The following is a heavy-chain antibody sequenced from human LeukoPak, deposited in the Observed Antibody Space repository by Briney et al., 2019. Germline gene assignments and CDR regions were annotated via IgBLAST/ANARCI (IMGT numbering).Heavy chain of an antibody. J-gene: IGHJ5*02. V-gene: IGHV1-2*02. CDR2: INPNSGGT. D-gene: IGHD1-20*01. Sequence: GASVKASCKASGYTFTGYYMHWVRQAPGQGLEWMGWINPNSGGTNYAQKFQGRVTMTRDTSISTAYMELSRLRSDDTAVYYCARGGITGTTVIWFDPWGQGTLVTVSS. CDR1: GYTFTGYY. CDR3: ARGGITGTTVIWFDP.